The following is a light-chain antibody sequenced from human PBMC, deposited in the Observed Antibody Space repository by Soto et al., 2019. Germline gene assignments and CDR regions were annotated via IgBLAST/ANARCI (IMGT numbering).Light chain of an antibody. CDR3: AVWDASLNGRGV. Sequence: QSVLTQPPSASGTPGQRVTISCSGSSSNIGSNVVNWYQQLPGTAPKLLIYSNNQRPSWVPDRFSGSKSGTSASLAISGLQSEDEADYYCAVWDASLNGRGVFGGGTKLTVL. CDR2: SNN. CDR1: SSNIGSNV. V-gene: IGLV1-44*01. J-gene: IGLJ2*01.